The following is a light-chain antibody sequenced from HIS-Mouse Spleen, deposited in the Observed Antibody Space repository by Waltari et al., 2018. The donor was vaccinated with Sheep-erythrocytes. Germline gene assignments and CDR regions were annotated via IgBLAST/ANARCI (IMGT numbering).Light chain of an antibody. CDR3: CSYAGSYNHV. CDR1: SSDVGGYNY. CDR2: DFS. J-gene: IGLJ1*01. Sequence: QSALTQPRSVSGSPGQSVTISCTGTSSDVGGYNYVSWYQQHPGKAPKLMIYDFSNRPSGVPDSFSGSKSGNTASLTISGLQAEDEADYYCCSYAGSYNHVFATGTKVTVL. V-gene: IGLV2-11*01.